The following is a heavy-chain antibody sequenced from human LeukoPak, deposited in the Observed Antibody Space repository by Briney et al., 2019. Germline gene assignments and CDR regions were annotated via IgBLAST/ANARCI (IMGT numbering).Heavy chain of an antibody. CDR1: GYTFTSYY. Sequence: ASVKVSCKASGYTFTSYYMHWVRQAPGQGLEWMGIINPSGGSTSYAQKFQGRVTMTRDTSTSTVYMELSSLRSEDTAVYYCARGGGELWFGELSSGATYYFDYWGQGTLVTVSS. D-gene: IGHD3-10*01. V-gene: IGHV1-46*01. J-gene: IGHJ4*02. CDR3: ARGGGELWFGELSSGATYYFDY. CDR2: INPSGGST.